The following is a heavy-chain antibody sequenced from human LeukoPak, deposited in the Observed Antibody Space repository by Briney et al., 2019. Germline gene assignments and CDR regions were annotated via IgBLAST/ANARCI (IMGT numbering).Heavy chain of an antibody. D-gene: IGHD4-17*01. CDR2: IYPGGSDT. CDR3: ARHYSDHLDY. Sequence: GESLKISCKGSGQSFTNYWIGWVRQMPGKGLEWLGIIYPGGSDTRYSPSFQGQVTISADKSISTTYLHWSSLRASDTAMYYCARHYSDHLDYWGQGTLVTVSS. J-gene: IGHJ4*02. CDR1: GQSFTNYW. V-gene: IGHV5-51*01.